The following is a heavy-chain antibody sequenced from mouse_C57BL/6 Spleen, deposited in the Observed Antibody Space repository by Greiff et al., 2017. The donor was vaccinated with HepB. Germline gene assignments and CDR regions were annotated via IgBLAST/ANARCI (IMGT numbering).Heavy chain of an antibody. CDR3: AREIYYDSYWYFDV. J-gene: IGHJ1*03. CDR1: GYSITSGYY. Sequence: EVKLQESGPGLVKPSQSLSLTCSVTGYSITSGYYWNWIRQFPGNKLEWMGYISYDGSNNYNPSLKNRISITRDTSKNQFFLKLNSVTTEDTATYYCAREIYYDSYWYFDVWGTGTTVTVSS. CDR2: ISYDGSN. V-gene: IGHV3-6*01. D-gene: IGHD2-4*01.